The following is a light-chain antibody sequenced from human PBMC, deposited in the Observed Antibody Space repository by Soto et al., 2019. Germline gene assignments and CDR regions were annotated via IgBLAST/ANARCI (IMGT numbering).Light chain of an antibody. CDR3: QQYNNWPPL. J-gene: IGKJ1*01. CDR1: QSVSSN. Sequence: EIVMTQSPATLSVSPGERATLSCRPSQSVSSNLAWYQQKPGQAPRLLIYGASTRATGIPARFSGSGSGTEFTLTISSLQSEDFAVYYCQQYNNWPPLFGQGTKVDIK. V-gene: IGKV3-15*01. CDR2: GAS.